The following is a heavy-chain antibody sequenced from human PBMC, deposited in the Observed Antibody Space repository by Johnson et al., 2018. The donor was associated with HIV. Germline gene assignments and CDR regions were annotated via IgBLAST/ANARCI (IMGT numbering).Heavy chain of an antibody. Sequence: VQLVESGGGLVQPGGSLRLSCAASGFTFSSYAMSWVRQAPGKGLEWVSAISGSGGSTYYADSVKGRFTISIDNSKNTLDLQMSSLRPDDTAMYYCARVTAYNSFDIWGQGTMVTVSS. J-gene: IGHJ3*02. CDR2: ISGSGGST. D-gene: IGHD2-21*02. CDR1: GFTFSSYA. CDR3: ARVTAYNSFDI. V-gene: IGHV3-23*04.